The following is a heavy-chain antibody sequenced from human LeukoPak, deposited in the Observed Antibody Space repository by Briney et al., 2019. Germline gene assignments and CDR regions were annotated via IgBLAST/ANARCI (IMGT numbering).Heavy chain of an antibody. CDR2: IHVDGSQT. CDR1: GFSFSTSW. CDR3: ARDRAYGTFDC. J-gene: IGHJ4*02. D-gene: IGHD2-8*01. Sequence: GGSLRLSCAASGFSFSTSWMSWVRQAPGKGLEWVATIHVDGSQTFYVDSVRGRFTISRDNAKNSVYLQMISLRAEDTAVYYCARDRAYGTFDCWGQGTLATVSS. V-gene: IGHV3-7*01.